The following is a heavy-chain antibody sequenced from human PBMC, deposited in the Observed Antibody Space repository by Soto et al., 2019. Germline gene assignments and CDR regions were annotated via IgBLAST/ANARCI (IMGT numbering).Heavy chain of an antibody. Sequence: ASVKVSCKASGYTFTSYGISWVRQAPGQGLEWMGWISAYNGNTNYAQKLQGRVTMTTDTSTSTAYMELRSLRSDDTAVYYCASVWNYDFWSGYYIFDYWGQGTLVTVSS. CDR2: ISAYNGNT. D-gene: IGHD3-3*01. CDR3: ASVWNYDFWSGYYIFDY. CDR1: GYTFTSYG. V-gene: IGHV1-18*01. J-gene: IGHJ4*02.